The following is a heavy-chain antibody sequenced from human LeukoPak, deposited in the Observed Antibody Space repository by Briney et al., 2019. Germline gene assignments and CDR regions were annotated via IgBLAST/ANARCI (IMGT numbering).Heavy chain of an antibody. CDR3: ARGGVGIVVVPAAKDYYYYMDV. CDR2: MNPNSGNT. D-gene: IGHD2-2*01. Sequence: ASVKVSCKASGYTFTSYDINWVRRATGQGLEWMGWMNPNSGNTGYAQKFQGRVTMTRNTSISTAYMELSSLRSEDTAVYYCARGGVGIVVVPAAKDYYYYMDVWGKGTTVTVSS. J-gene: IGHJ6*03. CDR1: GYTFTSYD. V-gene: IGHV1-8*01.